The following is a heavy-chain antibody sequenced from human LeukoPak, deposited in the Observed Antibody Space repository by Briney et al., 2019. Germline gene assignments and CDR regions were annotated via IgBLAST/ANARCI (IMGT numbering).Heavy chain of an antibody. D-gene: IGHD2-2*02. Sequence: SETLSLTCTVSGDSFSSHYWSWIRQPPGKGLEWIGEINHSGSTNYNPSLKSRVTISIDTSKNQFSLKLSSVTAADTAVYYCARGGYCSSTSCYTAAPRRKSYNWFDPWGQGTLATVSS. J-gene: IGHJ5*02. CDR1: GDSFSSHY. CDR3: ARGGYCSSTSCYTAAPRRKSYNWFDP. V-gene: IGHV4-34*01. CDR2: INHSGST.